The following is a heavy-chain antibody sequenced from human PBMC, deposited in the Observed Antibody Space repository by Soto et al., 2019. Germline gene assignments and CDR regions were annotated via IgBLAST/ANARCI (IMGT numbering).Heavy chain of an antibody. Sequence: GGSLRLSCAASGFTFSSYGMHWVRQAPGKGLEWVAVISYDGSNKYYADSVKGRFTISRDNSKNTLYLQMNSLRAEDTAVYYCLAARNTFLYYGMDVWGQGTTVTVSS. V-gene: IGHV3-30*03. CDR3: LAARNTFLYYGMDV. CDR2: ISYDGSNK. CDR1: GFTFSSYG. D-gene: IGHD6-6*01. J-gene: IGHJ6*02.